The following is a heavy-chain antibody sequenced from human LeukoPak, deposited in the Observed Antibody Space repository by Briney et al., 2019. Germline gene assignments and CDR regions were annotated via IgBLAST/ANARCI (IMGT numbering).Heavy chain of an antibody. CDR1: GGSISSYY. Sequence: PSETLSLTCTVSGGSISSYYWSWIRQPPGKGLEWIGYIYYSGSTNYNPSLKSRVTISVDTSKNQFSLKLSSVTAADTAVYYCARVGISGYYSYWGQGTLVTVSS. CDR3: ARVGISGYYSY. J-gene: IGHJ4*02. V-gene: IGHV4-59*01. D-gene: IGHD3-3*01. CDR2: IYYSGST.